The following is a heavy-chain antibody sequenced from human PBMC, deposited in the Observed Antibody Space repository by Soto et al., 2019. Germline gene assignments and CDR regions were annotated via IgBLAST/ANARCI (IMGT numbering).Heavy chain of an antibody. CDR3: ARGYQGMDV. J-gene: IGHJ6*02. CDR2: IVQDGSER. CDR1: GFTFSSYW. D-gene: IGHD2-2*01. V-gene: IGHV3-7*05. Sequence: EVQLVESGGGLVQPGGSLRLSCAASGFTFSSYWMSWVRQAPGKGLEWVANIVQDGSERYYVDSVKGRFTISRDNAKNLLYLQMNSLRAEDTAVFYCARGYQGMDVWGQGTTVTSP.